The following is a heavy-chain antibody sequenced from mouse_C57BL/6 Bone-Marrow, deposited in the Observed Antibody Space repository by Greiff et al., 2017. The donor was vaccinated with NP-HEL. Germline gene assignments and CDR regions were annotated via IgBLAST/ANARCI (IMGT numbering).Heavy chain of an antibody. CDR2: ILPGSGST. D-gene: IGHD1-1*01. Sequence: VQLQQSGAELMKPGASVKLSCKATGYTFTGYWIEWVKQRPGHGLEWIGEILPGSGSTNYNEKFKGKATFTADTSSNTAYMQLSSLTTEDSAIYYCAREIFITTVVDYAMDYWGQGTSVTVSS. V-gene: IGHV1-9*01. CDR3: AREIFITTVVDYAMDY. J-gene: IGHJ4*01. CDR1: GYTFTGYW.